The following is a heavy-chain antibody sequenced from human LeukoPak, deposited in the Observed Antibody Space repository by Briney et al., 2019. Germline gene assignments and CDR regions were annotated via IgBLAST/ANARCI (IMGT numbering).Heavy chain of an antibody. CDR1: GYTFTSYA. D-gene: IGHD3-9*01. CDR2: INAGNGNT. V-gene: IGHV1-3*01. J-gene: IGHJ3*02. CDR3: ARVPHYYDILTGYYTGDAFDI. Sequence: ASVKVSCKASGYTFTSYAMHWVRQAPGQRLEWMGWINAGNGNTKYSQKFQGRVTITRDTSASTAYMELSSLRSEDTAVYYCARVPHYYDILTGYYTGDAFDIWGQGTMVTVSS.